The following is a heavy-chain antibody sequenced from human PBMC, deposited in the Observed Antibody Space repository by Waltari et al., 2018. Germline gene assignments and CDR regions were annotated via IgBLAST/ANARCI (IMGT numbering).Heavy chain of an antibody. D-gene: IGHD1-26*01. CDR3: VRSGSYAWYFDY. Sequence: QVQLQQSGPGLVRPSGTRSLTCAVSGGSISSSTWWCWVRQPPGKVLEWIGEIYHSGSTNYNPSLKSRVTISVDKSKIQFSLKLSSVTAADTAVYYCVRSGSYAWYFDYWGQGTLVTVSS. J-gene: IGHJ4*02. V-gene: IGHV4-4*02. CDR1: GGSISSSTW. CDR2: IYHSGST.